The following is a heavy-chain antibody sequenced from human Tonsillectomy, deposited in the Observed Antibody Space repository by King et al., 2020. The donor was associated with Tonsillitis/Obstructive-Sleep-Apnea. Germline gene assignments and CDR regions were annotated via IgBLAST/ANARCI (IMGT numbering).Heavy chain of an antibody. J-gene: IGHJ5*02. D-gene: IGHD6-13*01. CDR1: GGSFSGYY. V-gene: IGHV4-34*01. CDR2: INHSGST. Sequence: VQLQQWGAGLLKPSETLSLTCAVYGGSFSGYYWSWIRQPPGKGLEWIGEINHSGSTNYNPSLKNLCTISVDTSKNQFSLKLSSVTAADTAVYYCASRPIAAAGPDNWFDPWGQGTLVTVSS. CDR3: ASRPIAAAGPDNWFDP.